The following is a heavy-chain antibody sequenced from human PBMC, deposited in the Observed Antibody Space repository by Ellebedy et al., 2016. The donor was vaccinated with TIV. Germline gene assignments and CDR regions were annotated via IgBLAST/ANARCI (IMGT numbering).Heavy chain of an antibody. CDR1: GFTVSSNY. CDR2: IYSGGST. D-gene: IGHD4-17*01. CDR3: ARGHMTTVTTKMVDDWFDP. Sequence: GGSLRLSCAASGFTVSSNYMSWVRQVPGKGLEWVSVIYSGGSTYYADSVKGRFTISRDNSKNTLYLQMNSLRAEDTAVYYCARGHMTTVTTKMVDDWFDPWGQGTLVTVSS. V-gene: IGHV3-66*01. J-gene: IGHJ5*02.